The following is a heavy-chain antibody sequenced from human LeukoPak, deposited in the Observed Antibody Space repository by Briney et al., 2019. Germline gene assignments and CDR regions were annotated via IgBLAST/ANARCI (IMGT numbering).Heavy chain of an antibody. CDR3: ASVGAIAPNYYYYGMDV. J-gene: IGHJ6*02. V-gene: IGHV3-74*01. Sequence: PGGSLRLSCAASGFTFSSYWMHWVRQAPGKGLVWVSRISSDGSSTNYADSVKGRFTISRDNAKNTLNLQMNSLRAEDTAVYYCASVGAIAPNYYYYGMDVWGQGTTVTVSS. D-gene: IGHD1-26*01. CDR1: GFTFSSYW. CDR2: ISSDGSST.